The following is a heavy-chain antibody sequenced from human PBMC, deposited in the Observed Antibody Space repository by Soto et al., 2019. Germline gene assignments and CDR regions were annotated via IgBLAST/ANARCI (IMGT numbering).Heavy chain of an antibody. Sequence: SVKVSCKASGGTFSSYAISWVRQAPGQGLEWMGGIITIFGTANYAQKFQGRETITADESTRTTYMELSSLRSEYTAVYFCATRDIVVVPAAKGYYYYGMDVGGQGTTVTVSS. V-gene: IGHV1-69*13. D-gene: IGHD2-2*01. CDR2: IITIFGTA. J-gene: IGHJ6*02. CDR1: GGTFSSYA. CDR3: ATRDIVVVPAAKGYYYYGMDV.